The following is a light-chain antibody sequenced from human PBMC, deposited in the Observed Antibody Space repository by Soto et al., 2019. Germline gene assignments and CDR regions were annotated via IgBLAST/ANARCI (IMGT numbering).Light chain of an antibody. Sequence: DLQMTQSPSSLSASVGDRVTITCRASQGISNYLAWYQQKPGKVPKLLIYAASTLQSGVPSRFSGSGSGTDFTLTICSLQPEDVATYYCQKYNSAPPYTFGQGTKLEIK. J-gene: IGKJ2*01. CDR2: AAS. CDR1: QGISNY. CDR3: QKYNSAPPYT. V-gene: IGKV1-27*01.